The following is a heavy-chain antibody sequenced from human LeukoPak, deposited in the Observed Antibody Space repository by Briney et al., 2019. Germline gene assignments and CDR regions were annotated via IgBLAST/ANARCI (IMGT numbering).Heavy chain of an antibody. V-gene: IGHV1-8*01. CDR3: AREGLGELTLDY. D-gene: IGHD3-16*01. CDR2: MNPNSGNT. CDR1: GYTLTSYD. Sequence: ASVKVSCKASGYTLTSYDINWVRQATGQGLEWMGWMNPNSGNTGYAQKFQGRVTMTRNTSISTAYMELSSLRSEDTAVYYCAREGLGELTLDYWGQGTLVTVSS. J-gene: IGHJ4*02.